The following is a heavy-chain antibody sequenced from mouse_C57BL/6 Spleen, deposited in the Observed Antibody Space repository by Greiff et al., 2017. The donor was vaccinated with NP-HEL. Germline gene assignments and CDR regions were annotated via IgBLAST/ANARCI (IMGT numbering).Heavy chain of an antibody. CDR1: GFSFSDSG. Sequence: EVHLVQSGPGFVKPGGSLKLSCPASGFSFSDSGMHWVRHAPFKGLAWVAYISSGCSTIYYADTVKGRFTISRDNAKNTLFLQMTSLRSEDTAMYYCASITTVATWGQGTLVTVSA. CDR3: ASITTVAT. J-gene: IGHJ3*01. D-gene: IGHD1-1*01. V-gene: IGHV5-17*01. CDR2: ISSGCSTI.